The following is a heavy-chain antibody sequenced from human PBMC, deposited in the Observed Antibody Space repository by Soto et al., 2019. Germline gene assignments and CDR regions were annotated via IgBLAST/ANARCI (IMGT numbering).Heavy chain of an antibody. V-gene: IGHV1-18*01. J-gene: IGHJ4*02. CDR1: GYTFTSYS. Sequence: QVHLVQSGPEVKKPGASVKVSCKTSGYTFTSYSIIWVRQAPGQGLEWMGWITTDKGKTTYAQRFQGRVTMTTDTSTSTAYMELRSLRSDDTAVYYCATRSPAFDYWGQGSLVTVSS. CDR3: ATRSPAFDY. CDR2: ITTDKGKT.